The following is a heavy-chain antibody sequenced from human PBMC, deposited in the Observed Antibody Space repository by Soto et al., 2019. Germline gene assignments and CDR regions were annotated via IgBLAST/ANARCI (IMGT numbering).Heavy chain of an antibody. D-gene: IGHD2-15*01. CDR1: TESFSHYY. Sequence: QVQLQQWGAGLLKPSESRSLTCAVKTESFSHYYWIWIRQSPGKGLEWIGEIDHSGNTNYSPSLRSRVNLSVDTSKNQFSLKLNSFTAADTAEYYCVGGRSRLVGFAYWDKGNLVTVSS. J-gene: IGHJ4*02. CDR3: VGGRSRLVGFAY. CDR2: IDHSGNT. V-gene: IGHV4-34*01.